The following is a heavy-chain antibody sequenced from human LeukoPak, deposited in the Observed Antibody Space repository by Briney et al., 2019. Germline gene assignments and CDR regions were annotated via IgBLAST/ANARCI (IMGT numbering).Heavy chain of an antibody. CDR1: GYTFTGYY. J-gene: IGHJ4*02. Sequence: EASVKVSCKAPGYTFTGYYMHWVRQAPGQGLEWMGWINPNSGGTNYAQKFQGRVTMTRDTSISTAYMELSRLRSDDTAVYYCARDPHELPPDYWGQGTLVTVSS. V-gene: IGHV1-2*02. CDR3: ARDPHELPPDY. D-gene: IGHD2-15*01. CDR2: INPNSGGT.